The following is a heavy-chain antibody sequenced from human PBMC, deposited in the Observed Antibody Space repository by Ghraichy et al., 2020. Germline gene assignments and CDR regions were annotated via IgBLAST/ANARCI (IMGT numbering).Heavy chain of an antibody. Sequence: SETLSLTCTVSGDSISTYYWRWIRQPPGKGLEWIGCIHHTGNTNYDPSVKSRVTISVDTSKNQFSRQLSSVPAADTAVYYWARTKTLYTLSYGMDVWGQGTTVTMSS. CDR3: ARTKTLYTLSYGMDV. V-gene: IGHV4-4*09. D-gene: IGHD4-11*01. J-gene: IGHJ6*02. CDR1: GDSISTYY. CDR2: IHHTGNT.